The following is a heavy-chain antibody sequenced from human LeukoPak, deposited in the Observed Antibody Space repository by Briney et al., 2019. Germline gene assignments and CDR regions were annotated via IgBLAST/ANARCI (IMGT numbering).Heavy chain of an antibody. CDR3: ARRGGYSYGYYTYYYMDV. J-gene: IGHJ6*03. CDR2: IIPIFGTA. V-gene: IGHV1-69*05. Sequence: SVKVSCKASGGTFSSYAISWVRQAPGQGLEWMGGIIPIFGTANYAQKFQGRVTITTDESTSTAYMELSSLRSEDTAVYYCARRGGYSYGYYTYYYMDVWGKGTTVTVSS. D-gene: IGHD5-18*01. CDR1: GGTFSSYA.